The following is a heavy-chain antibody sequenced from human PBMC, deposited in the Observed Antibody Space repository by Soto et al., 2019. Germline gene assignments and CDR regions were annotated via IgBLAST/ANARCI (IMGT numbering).Heavy chain of an antibody. Sequence: QVQLAESGGGLVEPGGYLRISCAASGITFSDYDMSWIRQSPGKGLEWVSFVSSSGATMYFADSVKGRFTISRDNAKNSLYLQMNSLRAEDTAVYYCARMGPRAARPSYWGQGTLVTVSS. J-gene: IGHJ4*02. CDR3: ARMGPRAARPSY. D-gene: IGHD6-6*01. V-gene: IGHV3-11*01. CDR1: GITFSDYD. CDR2: VSSSGATM.